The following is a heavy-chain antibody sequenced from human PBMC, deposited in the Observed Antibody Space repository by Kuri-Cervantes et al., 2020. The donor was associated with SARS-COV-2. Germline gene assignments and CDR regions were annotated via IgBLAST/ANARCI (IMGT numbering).Heavy chain of an antibody. J-gene: IGHJ4*02. CDR3: ARLPAVAGPQLPLDY. Sequence: ASVKVSCKASGYTFSTYAISWVRQAPGQGLEWMGWTSAYNGKTEYEQKFQGSVTMTTDTSTSTAYMELRSLRSDDTAVYYCARLPAVAGPQLPLDYWGQGTLVTVSS. D-gene: IGHD6-13*01. CDR1: GYTFSTYA. CDR2: TSAYNGKT. V-gene: IGHV1-18*01.